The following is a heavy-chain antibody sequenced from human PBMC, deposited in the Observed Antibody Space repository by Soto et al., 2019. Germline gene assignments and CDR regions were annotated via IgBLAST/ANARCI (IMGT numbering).Heavy chain of an antibody. CDR2: IIPMLAAP. CDR1: GGSFRTYA. Sequence: QGQLVQSGAELKKPGSSVKVSCKASGGSFRTYAINWVRQAPGQGLEWMGGIIPMLAAPTYAQKFQGRLTITADESTTTVYMELSSLTSADTAVYYCARVGPPSPYVIWFFDLWGRGTLVTVSS. J-gene: IGHJ2*01. D-gene: IGHD2-21*01. CDR3: ARVGPPSPYVIWFFDL. V-gene: IGHV1-69*01.